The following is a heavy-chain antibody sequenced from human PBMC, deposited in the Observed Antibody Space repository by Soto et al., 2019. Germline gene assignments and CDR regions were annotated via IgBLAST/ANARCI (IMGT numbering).Heavy chain of an antibody. J-gene: IGHJ4*02. Sequence: QTGGSLRLSCAASGFTFDDYAMHWVRQAPGKGLEWVSGISWNSDTLIYADSVKGRFTISRDNAKNSLYLQMNSLRADDTAFYDCARRSTWFSYDYSGKGTLVTVSS. CDR3: ARRSTWFSYDY. V-gene: IGHV3-9*01. CDR2: ISWNSDTL. D-gene: IGHD3-10*01. CDR1: GFTFDDYA.